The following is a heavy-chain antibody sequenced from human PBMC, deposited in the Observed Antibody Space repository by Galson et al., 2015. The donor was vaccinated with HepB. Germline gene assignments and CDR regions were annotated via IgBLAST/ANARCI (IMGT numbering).Heavy chain of an antibody. V-gene: IGHV3-30*18. J-gene: IGHJ4*02. D-gene: IGHD6-6*01. CDR3: AKGDVAYTSSSGGFDF. CDR2: ISYDGKTS. Sequence: GLEWVAIISYDGKTSKYSDSVKGRFTISRDNPKNTHYLQMNSLRNEDSAVYFCAKGDVAYTSSSGGFDFWGQGTRVTVSS.